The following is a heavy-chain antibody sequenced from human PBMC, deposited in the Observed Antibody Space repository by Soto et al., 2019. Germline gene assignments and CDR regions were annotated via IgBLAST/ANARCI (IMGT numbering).Heavy chain of an antibody. CDR3: ARDRSKGYCSGGSCVDH. CDR1: GFIFSSYA. CDR2: IGTSGSTT. D-gene: IGHD2-15*01. V-gene: IGHV3-23*01. Sequence: GGSLRLSCAASGFIFSSYAMSWVRQAPGKGLEWVSAIGTSGSTTYYADSVKGRFTISRDNSKNTLYLQMNGLRAEDTAVYYCARDRSKGYCSGGSCVDHWGQGTLVTVSS. J-gene: IGHJ5*02.